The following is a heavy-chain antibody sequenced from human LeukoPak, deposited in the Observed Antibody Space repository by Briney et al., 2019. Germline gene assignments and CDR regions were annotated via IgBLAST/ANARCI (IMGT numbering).Heavy chain of an antibody. V-gene: IGHV3-23*01. Sequence: PGGSLRLSCAASGFTFSSYAMSWVRQAPGKGLEWVSAISGSGGSTYYADSVKGRFTISRDNSKNTPYLQMNSLRAEDTAVYYCAKDLHYCSGGSCYSGWFDPWGQGTLVTVSS. J-gene: IGHJ5*02. CDR1: GFTFSSYA. D-gene: IGHD2-15*01. CDR2: ISGSGGST. CDR3: AKDLHYCSGGSCYSGWFDP.